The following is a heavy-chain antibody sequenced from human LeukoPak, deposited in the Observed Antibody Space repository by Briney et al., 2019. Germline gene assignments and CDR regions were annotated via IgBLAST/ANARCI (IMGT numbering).Heavy chain of an antibody. Sequence: GGSLRLSCAASGFTVSSNYMSWVRQAPGKGLEWVSVIYSGGSTYYADSVKGRFTISRDNSKNTLYLQMNSLRAEDTAVYYCARGVIWFGEFTFDYWGQGTLVTVSS. V-gene: IGHV3-66*01. CDR3: ARGVIWFGEFTFDY. J-gene: IGHJ4*02. CDR2: IYSGGST. CDR1: GFTVSSNY. D-gene: IGHD3-10*01.